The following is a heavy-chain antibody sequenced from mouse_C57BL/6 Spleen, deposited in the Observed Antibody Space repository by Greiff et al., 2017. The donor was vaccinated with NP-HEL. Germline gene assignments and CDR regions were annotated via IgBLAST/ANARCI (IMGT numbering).Heavy chain of an antibody. V-gene: IGHV1-55*01. J-gene: IGHJ4*01. CDR3: ANYYGSSYEGYAMDY. CDR1: GYTFTSYW. Sequence: QVQLQQPGAELVKPGASVKMSCKASGYTFTSYWLTWVKQRPGQGLEWIGDIYPGSGSTNYTEKFKSKATLTVDTSSSTAYMQLSSLTSEDSAVYYCANYYGSSYEGYAMDYWGQGTSVTVSS. CDR2: IYPGSGST. D-gene: IGHD1-1*01.